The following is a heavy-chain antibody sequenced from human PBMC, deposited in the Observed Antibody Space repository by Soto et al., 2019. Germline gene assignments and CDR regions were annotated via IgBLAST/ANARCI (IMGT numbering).Heavy chain of an antibody. Sequence: ASVKVSCKASGGTFSSYTISWVRQAPGQGLEWMGRIIPILGIANYAQKFQGRGTITADKSTSTAYMELSSLRSEDTAVYYCAIDLSSSSGYYFDYWGQGTLVTVSS. J-gene: IGHJ4*02. D-gene: IGHD6-6*01. V-gene: IGHV1-69*04. CDR1: GGTFSSYT. CDR3: AIDLSSSSGYYFDY. CDR2: IIPILGIA.